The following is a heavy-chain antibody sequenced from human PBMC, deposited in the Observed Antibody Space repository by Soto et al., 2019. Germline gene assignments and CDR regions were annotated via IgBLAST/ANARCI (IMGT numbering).Heavy chain of an antibody. D-gene: IGHD4-17*01. CDR1: VFTFSSYS. J-gene: IGHJ4*02. Sequence: VVSLIRSCSSSVFTFSSYSMNLVRQAPGKGLEWVSYISSSISTIYYAYSVKFRFTISRDNAKNSLYLQMNSLRDEDTAVYYCESYGGYEGFAYWGQRTLVTVSS. CDR3: ESYGGYEGFAY. CDR2: ISSSISTI. V-gene: IGHV3-48*02.